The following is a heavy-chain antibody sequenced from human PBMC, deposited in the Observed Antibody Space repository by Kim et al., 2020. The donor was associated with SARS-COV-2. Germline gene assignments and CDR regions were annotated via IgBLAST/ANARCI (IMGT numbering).Heavy chain of an antibody. Sequence: GGSLRLSCAASGFTFNTYAMHWVRQAPGKGLEWVALISYDGTNKYYADSVKGRFTISRDNSKNTLYLQMNSLRAEDTAVYYCARPYSGSYYGNFDCWCQG. CDR3: ARPYSGSYYGNFDC. CDR2: ISYDGTNK. J-gene: IGHJ4*02. V-gene: IGHV3-30*04. D-gene: IGHD1-26*01. CDR1: GFTFNTYA.